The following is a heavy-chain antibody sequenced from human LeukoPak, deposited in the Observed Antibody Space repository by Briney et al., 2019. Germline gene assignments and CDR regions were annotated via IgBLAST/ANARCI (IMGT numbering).Heavy chain of an antibody. Sequence: SETLSLTCTVSGGSISSSSYYWGWIRQPPGKGLEWIGSIYYSGSTYYNPSLKSRVTISVDTSKNQFSLKLSSVTAADTAVYYCARHGYRIAVAGAHFDYWGQGTLVTVSS. CDR3: ARHGYRIAVAGAHFDY. D-gene: IGHD6-19*01. CDR1: GGSISSSSYY. J-gene: IGHJ4*02. CDR2: IYYSGST. V-gene: IGHV4-39*01.